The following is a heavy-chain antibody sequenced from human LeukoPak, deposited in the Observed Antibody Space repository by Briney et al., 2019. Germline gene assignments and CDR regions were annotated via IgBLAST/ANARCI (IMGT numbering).Heavy chain of an antibody. Sequence: GASVKVSCKASGGTFSSYAISWVRQAPGQGLEGMGGIIPIFGTANCAQKFQGRVTITADESTSTAYMELSSLRSEDTAVYYCASNRDGYNWYFDYWGQGTLVTVSS. V-gene: IGHV1-69*13. CDR2: IIPIFGTA. J-gene: IGHJ4*02. CDR1: GGTFSSYA. D-gene: IGHD5-24*01. CDR3: ASNRDGYNWYFDY.